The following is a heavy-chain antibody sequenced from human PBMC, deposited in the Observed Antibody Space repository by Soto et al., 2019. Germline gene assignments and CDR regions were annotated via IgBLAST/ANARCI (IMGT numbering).Heavy chain of an antibody. CDR1: GFTFSTFA. Sequence: EVQLLESGGGLVQPGGSLRLSCAASGFTFSTFAMSWVRQAPGKGLEWVSGLTGSGTNTYYADSVKGRFTISRDNSKSTVDFQMGSLRGEETANYYRPKISGWRGFEFWGQGNLVTVSS. J-gene: IGHJ4*02. D-gene: IGHD6-19*01. CDR3: PKISGWRGFEF. CDR2: LTGSGTNT. V-gene: IGHV3-23*01.